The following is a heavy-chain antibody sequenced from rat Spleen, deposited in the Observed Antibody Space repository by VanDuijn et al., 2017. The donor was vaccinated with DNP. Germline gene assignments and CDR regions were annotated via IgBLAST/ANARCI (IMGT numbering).Heavy chain of an antibody. CDR1: GFSLSSYG. CDR2: IWGNGNT. V-gene: IGHV2S61*01. J-gene: IGHJ3*01. Sequence: QVQMKESGPGLVKPSLTLSLTCTVSGFSLSSYGVIWVRQPPGKGLEWMGVIWGNGNTNYNSVIKSRLSISRDTSKSQVFLKMNNLQTEDTAMYFCARSAFGTIEAPFAHWGQGTLVTVSS. CDR3: ARSAFGTIEAPFAH. D-gene: IGHD1-2*01.